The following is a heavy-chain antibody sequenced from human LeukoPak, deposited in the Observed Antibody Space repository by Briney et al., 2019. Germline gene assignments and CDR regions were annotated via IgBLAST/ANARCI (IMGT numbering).Heavy chain of an antibody. D-gene: IGHD3-10*01. J-gene: IGHJ4*02. V-gene: IGHV3-21*01. Sequence: GGSLRLSCAASGFTFRDYTMNWVRQAPGKGLEWVSSISSSSSYIYYADSVKGRFTISRDNAKNSLYLQMNSLRAEDTAVYYCAHTYGSGSVDYWGQGTLVTVSS. CDR2: ISSSSSYI. CDR3: AHTYGSGSVDY. CDR1: GFTFRDYT.